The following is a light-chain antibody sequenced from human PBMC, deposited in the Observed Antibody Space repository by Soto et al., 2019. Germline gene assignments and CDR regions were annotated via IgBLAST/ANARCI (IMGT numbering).Light chain of an antibody. CDR2: GAS. CDR1: QSVSSTY. V-gene: IGKV3-20*01. J-gene: IGKJ5*01. CDR3: QQYGSSPPIT. Sequence: EIVLIQSPATLSLSPGERATLSCRASQSVSSTYLAWYQQKPGQAPRPLIYGASSRATGIPDRFSGSGSGTDFTLTISRLEPEDFAVYYCQQYGSSPPITFGQGTRLEIK.